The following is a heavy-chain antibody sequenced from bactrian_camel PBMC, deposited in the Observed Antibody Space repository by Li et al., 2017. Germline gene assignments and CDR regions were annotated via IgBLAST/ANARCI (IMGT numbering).Heavy chain of an antibody. CDR1: GDTYC. J-gene: IGHJ4*01. CDR2: IDSDGST. Sequence: HVQLVESGGGSVQAGGSLRLSCSVSGDTYCLAWFRQAPGKEREGVATIDSDGSTRYIDSVKGRFTISKDNAKTTLYLQMNSLKPEDTGMYFCAAAGTWCGGTWIKYAYWGQGTQVTVS. CDR3: AAAGTWCGGTWIKYAY. V-gene: IGHV3S53*01. D-gene: IGHD7*01.